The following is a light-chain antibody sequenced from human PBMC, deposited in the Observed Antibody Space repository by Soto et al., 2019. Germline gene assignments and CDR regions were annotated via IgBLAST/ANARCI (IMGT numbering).Light chain of an antibody. J-gene: IGLJ2*01. CDR3: SSYAGISTFVV. CDR1: SSDVGSYNL. Sequence: QSVLTQPASVSGSPGQSITISCTGTSSDVGSYNLVSWYQQHPGKAPKLMIYEVANRPSGVSNRFSGSKSGNTASLTISGLPAEDGADYYCSSYAGISTFVVFGGGTKLTVL. CDR2: EVA. V-gene: IGLV2-23*02.